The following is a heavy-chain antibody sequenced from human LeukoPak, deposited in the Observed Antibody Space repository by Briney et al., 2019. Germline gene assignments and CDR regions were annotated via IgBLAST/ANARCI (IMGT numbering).Heavy chain of an antibody. V-gene: IGHV3-23*01. Sequence: GGSLRLSCAASGFTFSSYAMSWVRQAPGKGLEWVSAISGSGGSTYYADSVKGRFTISRDNSKNTLYLQMNSLRAEDTAVYYCAKDGGYSSSWYQVDYRGQGTLVTVSS. D-gene: IGHD6-13*01. CDR3: AKDGGYSSSWYQVDY. CDR2: ISGSGGST. J-gene: IGHJ4*02. CDR1: GFTFSSYA.